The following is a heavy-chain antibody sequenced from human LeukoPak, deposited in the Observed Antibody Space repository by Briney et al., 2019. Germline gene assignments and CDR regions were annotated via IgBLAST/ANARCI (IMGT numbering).Heavy chain of an antibody. CDR2: TRYDGSTK. CDR1: GFSFDNFA. CDR3: SKDRDSAASDIDV. J-gene: IGHJ6*03. V-gene: IGHV3-30*02. D-gene: IGHD6-13*01. Sequence: GGSLRLSCAASGFSFDNFAMNWVRQAPGKGLEWVAFTRYDGSTKYYADSVNGRFTISRDNSKNTLYLQMNSLRAEDTAMYYCSKDRDSAASDIDVWGRGTTVTVSS.